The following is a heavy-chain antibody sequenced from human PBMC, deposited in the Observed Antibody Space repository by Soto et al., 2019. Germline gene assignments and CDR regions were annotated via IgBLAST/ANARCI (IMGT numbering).Heavy chain of an antibody. CDR1: GFTFSSYA. Sequence: PGGSLRLSCAASGFTFSSYAMSWVRQAPGKGLEWVSAISGSGGSTYYADSVKGRFTISRDNSKNTLYLQMNSLRAEDTAVYYYAKSYSSGWYPDAFDIWGQGTMVTVSS. CDR3: AKSYSSGWYPDAFDI. V-gene: IGHV3-23*01. CDR2: ISGSGGST. D-gene: IGHD6-19*01. J-gene: IGHJ3*02.